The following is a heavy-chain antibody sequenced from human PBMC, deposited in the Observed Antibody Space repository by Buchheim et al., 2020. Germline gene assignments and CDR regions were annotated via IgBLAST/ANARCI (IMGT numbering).Heavy chain of an antibody. J-gene: IGHJ4*02. CDR3: ARGGATLLYWNYGVGVDY. V-gene: IGHV1-46*01. D-gene: IGHD1-7*01. Sequence: QVQLVQSGAEVKKPGPSVKVSCKASGYTFTSYYMHWVRQAPGQGLEWMGIITPSGGSTSYAQKSQGRVTMTRAPSTSTVNMELSSLRSEDTAVYYCARGGATLLYWNYGVGVDYWGQGTL. CDR1: GYTFTSYY. CDR2: ITPSGGST.